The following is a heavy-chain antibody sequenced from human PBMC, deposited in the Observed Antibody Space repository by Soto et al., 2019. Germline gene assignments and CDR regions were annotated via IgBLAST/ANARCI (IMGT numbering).Heavy chain of an antibody. CDR2: INPSGGST. CDR3: ARDSGSSGWYVY. Sequence: ASVKVSCKASGYTFTSYYMHWVRQAPGQRLEWMGIINPSGGSTSYAQKFQGRVTITRDTSTSTAYMELSSLRSEDTAVYYCARDSGSSGWYVYWGQGILVTVSS. CDR1: GYTFTSYY. V-gene: IGHV1-46*01. J-gene: IGHJ4*02. D-gene: IGHD6-19*01.